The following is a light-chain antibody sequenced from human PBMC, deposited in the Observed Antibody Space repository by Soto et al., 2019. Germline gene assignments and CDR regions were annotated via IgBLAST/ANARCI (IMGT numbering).Light chain of an antibody. CDR1: QSVSSY. CDR3: QQRSNWPPGFT. V-gene: IGKV3-11*01. J-gene: IGKJ3*01. CDR2: DAS. Sequence: EIVLTQSPATLSLSPGERATLSCRASQSVSSYLAWYQQKPGLAPRLLIYDASNRATGIPARFSGSGSGTDFTLTISSLEPEDFAVYYCQQRSNWPPGFTFGPGNKVDIK.